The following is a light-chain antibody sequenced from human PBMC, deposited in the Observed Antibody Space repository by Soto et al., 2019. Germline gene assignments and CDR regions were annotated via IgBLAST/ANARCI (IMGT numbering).Light chain of an antibody. V-gene: IGLV2-11*01. CDR2: DXS. CDR3: CSYAGSYTHYV. Sequence: QSALTQPRSVSGSPGQSVTISCTGTSSDVGGYNYVSWYQQHPGKAPKLMIYDXSKRPSGXXDRFSGSKSGNTASLTISGLQAEDEADYYCCSYAGSYTHYVFGTGTKLTVL. J-gene: IGLJ1*01. CDR1: SSDVGGYNY.